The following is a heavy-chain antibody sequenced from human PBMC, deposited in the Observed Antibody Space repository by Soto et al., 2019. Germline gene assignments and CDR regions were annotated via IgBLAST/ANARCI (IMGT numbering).Heavy chain of an antibody. Sequence: SLKVSCKASGGTFSSYAIGWVRQAPGQGLEWMGGIIPIFGTANYAQKFQGRVTITADESTSTAYMELSSLRSEDTAVYYCARGLSYGYFDYWGQGTLVTVSS. CDR3: ARGLSYGYFDY. J-gene: IGHJ4*02. D-gene: IGHD3-10*01. CDR1: GGTFSSYA. CDR2: IIPIFGTA. V-gene: IGHV1-69*01.